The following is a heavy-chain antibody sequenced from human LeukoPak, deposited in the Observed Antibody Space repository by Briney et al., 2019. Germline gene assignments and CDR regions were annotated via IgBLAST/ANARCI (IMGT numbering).Heavy chain of an antibody. J-gene: IGHJ4*02. CDR1: GGTFSSYA. Sequence: ASVKVSCKASGGTFSSYAISWVRQAPGQGLEWMGRIIPILGIANYAQKFQGRVTTTADKSTSTAYMELSSLRSEDTAVYYCASLGYSTVTTNYWGQGTLVTVSS. CDR2: IIPILGIA. V-gene: IGHV1-69*04. D-gene: IGHD4-17*01. CDR3: ASLGYSTVTTNY.